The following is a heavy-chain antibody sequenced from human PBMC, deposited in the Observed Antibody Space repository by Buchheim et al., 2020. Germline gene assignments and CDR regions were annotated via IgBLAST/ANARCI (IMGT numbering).Heavy chain of an antibody. CDR3: ARDLGDCTGGVCPSWGGDY. J-gene: IGHJ4*02. CDR1: GYTFTSYY. D-gene: IGHD2-8*02. CDR2: INPSGGST. Sequence: QVQLVQSGAEVKKPGASVKVSCKASGYTFTSYYVHWVRQAPGQGLEWMGIINPSGGSTSYAQKFQGRVTMTRDTSTSTVYMELSSLRSEDTAVYYCARDLGDCTGGVCPSWGGDYWGQGTL. V-gene: IGHV1-46*01.